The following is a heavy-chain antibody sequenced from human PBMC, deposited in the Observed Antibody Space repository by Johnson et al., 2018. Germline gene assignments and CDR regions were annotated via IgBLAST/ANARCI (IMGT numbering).Heavy chain of an antibody. J-gene: IGHJ3*01. D-gene: IGHD2/OR15-2a*01. CDR3: STAPQIGAYFGSAFDV. CDR2: IKSNTDGGTT. CDR1: GFTFNKAW. Sequence: EVQLLESGGGLVKPGGSLRLSCAASGFTFNKAWMNWVRQAPGKGLEWVGRIKSNTDGGTTDYAAPVKGRFTLSRDDSKNTVFLQMNSLKTEDTVVYYFSTAPQIGAYFGSAFDVWGQGTMVTVSS. V-gene: IGHV3-15*07.